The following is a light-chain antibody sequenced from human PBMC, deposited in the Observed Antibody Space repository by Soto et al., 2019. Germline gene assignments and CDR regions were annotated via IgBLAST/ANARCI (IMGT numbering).Light chain of an antibody. CDR1: QSVSSNY. Sequence: IVLTPSPCTLSLSTEERATLSCSASQSVSSNYLAWYQQKPGQAPKVLIYRASIRATGIPDRFTGSGSGTDFTLTISRLEPEDFAVYYCQQYGSSPPLTFGQGTRLAIK. V-gene: IGKV3-20*01. CDR3: QQYGSSPPLT. J-gene: IGKJ5*01. CDR2: RAS.